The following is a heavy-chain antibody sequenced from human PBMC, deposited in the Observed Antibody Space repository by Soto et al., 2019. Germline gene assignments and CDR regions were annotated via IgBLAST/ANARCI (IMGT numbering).Heavy chain of an antibody. V-gene: IGHV3-30*03. CDR1: GFPFSSYG. CDR3: ARGHAPVIHSSFEI. J-gene: IGHJ3*02. Sequence: QMQLVESGGGVVQPGTSLRVSCEVSGFPFSSYGMHWVRQAPGKGLEWVGAMSSEGNRQEYGDSVRGRFSISRDNSKNTLYLQMNSLRGDDTAVYYCARGHAPVIHSSFEIWGEGTVVTVSS. CDR2: MSSEGNRQ.